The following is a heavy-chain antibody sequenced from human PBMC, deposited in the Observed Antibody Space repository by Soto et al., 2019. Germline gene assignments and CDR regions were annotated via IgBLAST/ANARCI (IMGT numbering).Heavy chain of an antibody. CDR1: GYTFTGYY. D-gene: IGHD1-26*01. CDR2: INPNSGGT. J-gene: IGHJ4*02. Sequence: ASVKVSCKASGYTFTGYYMHWVRQAPGQGLEWMGWINPNSGGTNYAQKFQGRVTMTRDTSISTAYMELSRLRSDDTAVYYCARDKGYSGSYYFDYWGQGTLVTVS. CDR3: ARDKGYSGSYYFDY. V-gene: IGHV1-2*02.